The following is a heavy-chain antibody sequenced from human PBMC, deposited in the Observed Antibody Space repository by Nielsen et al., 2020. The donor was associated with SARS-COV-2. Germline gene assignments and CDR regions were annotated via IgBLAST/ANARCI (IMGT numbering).Heavy chain of an antibody. CDR2: INPNSGGT. CDR1: GYTFTGYY. V-gene: IGHV1-2*02. Sequence: ASVKVSCKASGYTFTGYYMHWVRQAPGQGLEWMGWINPNSGGTNYAQKFRDRVTMTRDTSTSTVYMEVSSLRSEDSAVYYCATGRSDCVGGSCYSSVGFYYYNGMDVWGQGTTVTVSS. J-gene: IGHJ6*02. D-gene: IGHD2-15*01. CDR3: ATGRSDCVGGSCYSSVGFYYYNGMDV.